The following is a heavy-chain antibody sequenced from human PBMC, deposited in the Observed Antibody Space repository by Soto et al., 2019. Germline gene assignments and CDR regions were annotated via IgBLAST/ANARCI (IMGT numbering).Heavy chain of an antibody. V-gene: IGHV5-10-1*01. CDR1: GYSFTSYW. J-gene: IGHJ6*02. CDR2: IDPSDSYT. CDR3: ARLPPYYGSGSYYTSLDYYYGMDV. Sequence: GESLKISCKGSGYSFTSYWISWVRQMPGKGLEWMGRIDPSDSYTNYSPSFQGHVTISADKSINTAYLQWSSLKASDTAMYYCARLPPYYGSGSYYTSLDYYYGMDVWGQGTTVTVSS. D-gene: IGHD3-10*01.